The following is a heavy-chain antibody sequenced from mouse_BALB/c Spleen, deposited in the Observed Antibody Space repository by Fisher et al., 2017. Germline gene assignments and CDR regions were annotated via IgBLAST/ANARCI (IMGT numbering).Heavy chain of an antibody. CDR3: TRGVRGAMDY. J-gene: IGHJ4*01. V-gene: IGHV1-69*02. Sequence: KFKGKATLTVDKSSSTAYMQLSSLTSEDSAVYYCTRGVRGAMDYWGQGTSVTVSS. D-gene: IGHD2-14*01.